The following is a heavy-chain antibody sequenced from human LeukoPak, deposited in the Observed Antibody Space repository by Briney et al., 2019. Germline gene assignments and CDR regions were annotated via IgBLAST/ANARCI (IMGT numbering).Heavy chain of an antibody. Sequence: SETLSLTCTVSGGSISSYYWSWIRQPPGKGLEWIGYIYYSGSTNYNPSLKSRVTISVDTSKNQFSLKLSSVTAADTAVYYCARDTGMADYYYYGMDVWGQGTTVTVSS. J-gene: IGHJ6*02. V-gene: IGHV4-59*01. CDR1: GGSISSYY. D-gene: IGHD6-13*01. CDR2: IYYSGST. CDR3: ARDTGMADYYYYGMDV.